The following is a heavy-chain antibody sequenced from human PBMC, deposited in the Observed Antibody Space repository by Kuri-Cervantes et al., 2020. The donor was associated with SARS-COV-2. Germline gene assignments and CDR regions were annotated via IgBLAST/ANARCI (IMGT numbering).Heavy chain of an antibody. Sequence: GSLRLSCTVSGGSISSSSYYWGWIRQPPGKGLEWIGSIYHSGSTYYNPSLKSRVTISVDTSKNQFSLKLSSVTAADTAVYYCARHVGYCSSTSCRQGIWFDPWGQGTLVPSPQ. V-gene: IGHV4-39*01. CDR2: IYHSGST. J-gene: IGHJ5*02. D-gene: IGHD2-2*01. CDR1: GGSISSSSYY. CDR3: ARHVGYCSSTSCRQGIWFDP.